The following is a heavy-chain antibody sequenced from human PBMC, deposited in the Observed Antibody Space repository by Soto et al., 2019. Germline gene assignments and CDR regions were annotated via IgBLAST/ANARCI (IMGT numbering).Heavy chain of an antibody. Sequence: SEALSVTCTVSRGSIRRYYWSWILQPPGKGLEWIGYIYYSGSTNYNPSLKSRVTISVDTSKNQFSLKLSSVTAADTAVYYCARGVGATTPEYFQHWGQGTLVTVS. CDR2: IYYSGST. V-gene: IGHV4-59*01. CDR1: RGSIRRYY. D-gene: IGHD1-26*01. CDR3: ARGVGATTPEYFQH. J-gene: IGHJ1*01.